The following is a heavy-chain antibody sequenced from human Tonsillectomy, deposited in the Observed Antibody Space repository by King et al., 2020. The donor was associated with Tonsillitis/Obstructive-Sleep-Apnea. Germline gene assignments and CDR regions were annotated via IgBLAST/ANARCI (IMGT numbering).Heavy chain of an antibody. D-gene: IGHD2/OR15-2a*01. Sequence: QLQESGAEVKEPGSSVKISCKASGGTFGSYAMSWVRQAPGQGLEWMGGIIPGSRTPDYAQKFQGRVTITADDYTTTAYMELSSLRSEDTAIYYSASGGGHIVVIAAYTFYLWGQGTMVAVSS. CDR1: GGTFGSYA. V-gene: IGHV1-69*01. J-gene: IGHJ3*01. CDR3: ASGGGHIVVIAAYTFYL. CDR2: IIPGSRTP.